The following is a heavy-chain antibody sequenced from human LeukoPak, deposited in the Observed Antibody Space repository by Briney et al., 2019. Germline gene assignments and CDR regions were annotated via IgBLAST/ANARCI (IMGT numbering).Heavy chain of an antibody. CDR2: IDRNGDST. V-gene: IGHV3-20*04. D-gene: IGHD5-24*01. CDR1: GFNFGDYG. J-gene: IGHJ3*02. CDR3: ARDHKGGDGADAFDI. Sequence: GGSLRLSCAASGFNFGDYGMSWVRPAPGKGLGLVSGIDRNGDSTGYADSVEGRFTISRDNAKNSLYLQMDSLRAEDTALYYCARDHKGGDGADAFDIWGHGTMVTVSS.